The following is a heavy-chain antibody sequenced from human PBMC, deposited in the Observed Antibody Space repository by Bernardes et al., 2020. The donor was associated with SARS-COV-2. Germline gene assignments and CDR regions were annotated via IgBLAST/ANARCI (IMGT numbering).Heavy chain of an antibody. CDR3: TGGVVTADLDY. D-gene: IGHD2-21*02. V-gene: IGHV1-46*01. Sequence: ASVKVSCMASGYTFTSYYMHWVRQAPGQGLEWMGIITPSGGSTSYAQKFQGRVTMTRDTSTSTVYMELSSLRSEDTAVYYCTGGVVTADLDYWGQGTLVTVSS. CDR1: GYTFTSYY. CDR2: ITPSGGST. J-gene: IGHJ4*02.